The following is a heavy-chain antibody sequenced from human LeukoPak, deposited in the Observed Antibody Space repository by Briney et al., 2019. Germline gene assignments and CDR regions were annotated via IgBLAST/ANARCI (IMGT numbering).Heavy chain of an antibody. CDR2: ISSSGSTT. CDR3: ARGNYYENSGYWVLSAFDI. CDR1: GFSISNYE. J-gene: IGHJ3*02. Sequence: PGGSLRFSGAASGFSISNYEMNWVRQAPGKGLEWVSYISSSGSTTYYADSVKGRFTISRDNAKNSLYLQMNSLRAEDTAVYYCARGNYYENSGYWVLSAFDIWGQGTMVTVSS. D-gene: IGHD3-22*01. V-gene: IGHV3-48*03.